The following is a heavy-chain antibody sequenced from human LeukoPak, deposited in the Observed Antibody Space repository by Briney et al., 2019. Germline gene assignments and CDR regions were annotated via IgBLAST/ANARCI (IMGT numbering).Heavy chain of an antibody. CDR3: ARGRYYYGLGSYGWFDP. D-gene: IGHD3-10*01. Sequence: SETLSLTCTVSGGSISSGRYYWSWIRQHPGKGLEWIGYIYYSGSTNYNPSLKSRVTISVDPSKNQFSLKLTSVTAADTAVYYCARGRYYYGLGSYGWFDPWGQGTLVTVSS. CDR1: GGSISSGRYY. CDR2: IYYSGST. J-gene: IGHJ5*02. V-gene: IGHV4-31*03.